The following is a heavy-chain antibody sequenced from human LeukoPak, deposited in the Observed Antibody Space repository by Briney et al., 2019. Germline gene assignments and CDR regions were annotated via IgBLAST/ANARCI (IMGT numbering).Heavy chain of an antibody. D-gene: IGHD5-18*01. CDR3: ARAPRDTNSWYYFDY. Sequence: SQTLSLTCSVSGGSISSGDYYWSWIRQHPGKGLEWIGYIYYSGDTYYNPSLKSRVTISVDTSKNQFSLKLSSVTAADTAVHYCARAPRDTNSWYYFDYWGQGTLVSVSS. CDR2: IYYSGDT. CDR1: GGSISSGDYY. J-gene: IGHJ4*02. V-gene: IGHV4-31*02.